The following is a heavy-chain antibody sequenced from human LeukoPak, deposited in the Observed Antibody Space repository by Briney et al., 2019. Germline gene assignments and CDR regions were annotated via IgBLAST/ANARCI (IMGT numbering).Heavy chain of an antibody. D-gene: IGHD3-10*01. CDR1: GFTFSSYA. J-gene: IGHJ3*02. CDR2: ISGSGGST. CDR3: AKDSVPSMVRGHYDAFDI. Sequence: GGSLRLSCAASGFTFSSYAMSWVRQAPGKGLEWVSAISGSGGSTYYADSVKGRFTISRDNSKNTLYLQMNSLRAEDTAVYYCAKDSVPSMVRGHYDAFDIWGQGTMVTVSS. V-gene: IGHV3-23*01.